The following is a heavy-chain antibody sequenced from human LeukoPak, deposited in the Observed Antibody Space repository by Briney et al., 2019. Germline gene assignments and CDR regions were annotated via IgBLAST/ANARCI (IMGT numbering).Heavy chain of an antibody. Sequence: GASVKVSCKASGYTFTSYGIIWVRQAPGQGLEWVGWISAYNGNTNYAQKLQGRVAMTTDTSTSTAYMELRSLRSDDTAVYYCAREYCTGGVCFHYMDVWGKRTTVTVSS. CDR1: GYTFTSYG. CDR2: ISAYNGNT. D-gene: IGHD2-8*02. CDR3: AREYCTGGVCFHYMDV. J-gene: IGHJ6*03. V-gene: IGHV1-18*01.